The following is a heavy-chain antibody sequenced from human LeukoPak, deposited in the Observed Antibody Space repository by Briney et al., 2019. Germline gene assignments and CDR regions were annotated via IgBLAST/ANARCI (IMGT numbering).Heavy chain of an antibody. D-gene: IGHD2-21*02. CDR2: ISSSSSYI. J-gene: IGHJ5*02. CDR1: GFTFSSYS. V-gene: IGHV3-21*01. Sequence: GGSLRLSCAASGFTFSSYSMNWVRQAPGKGLEWVSSISSSSSYIYYADSVKGRFTISRDNAKNSLYLQMNSLRAEDTAVYYCASETDSTPNGGWFDPWGQGTLVTVSS. CDR3: ASETDSTPNGGWFDP.